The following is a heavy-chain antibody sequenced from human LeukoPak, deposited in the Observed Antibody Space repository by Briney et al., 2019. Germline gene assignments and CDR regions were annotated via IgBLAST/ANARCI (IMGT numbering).Heavy chain of an antibody. Sequence: TGGSLRLSCAVSGITLSNYGMSWVRQAPGKGLEWVAGISDSGGSTIYADSVKGRFTISRDNPKNTLYLQMNSLRAEDTAVYFCAKRGIVIRAVIIVGFHKEAYYFDYWGQGALVTVSS. CDR2: ISDSGGST. J-gene: IGHJ4*02. CDR1: GITLSNYG. D-gene: IGHD3-10*01. CDR3: AKRGIVIRAVIIVGFHKEAYYFDY. V-gene: IGHV3-23*01.